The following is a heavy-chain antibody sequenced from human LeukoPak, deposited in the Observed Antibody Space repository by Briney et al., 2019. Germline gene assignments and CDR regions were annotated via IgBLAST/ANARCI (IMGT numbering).Heavy chain of an antibody. V-gene: IGHV1-69*05. D-gene: IGHD2-21*02. Sequence: ASVKVSCKASGGTFNSYAISWVRQAPGQGLEWMGGIIPIFGTANYAQKFQGRVTITTDESTSTAYMELSSLRSEDTAVYYCARETPCGGHCYSSHWGHGTLVTVSS. CDR3: ARETPCGGHCYSSH. CDR2: IIPIFGTA. CDR1: GGTFNSYA. J-gene: IGHJ4*01.